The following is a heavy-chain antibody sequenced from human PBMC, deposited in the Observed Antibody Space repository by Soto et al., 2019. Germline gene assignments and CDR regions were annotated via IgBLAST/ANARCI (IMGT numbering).Heavy chain of an antibody. Sequence: QVQLVESGGGVVQPGRSLRLSCAASGFTFSSYGMHWVRQAPGKGLEWVAVISYDGSNKYYADSVKGRFTISRDNSKNTLYLQMNSLRAEDTAVYYCATDGMITFGGVIANIDYWGQGTLVTVSS. CDR1: GFTFSSYG. V-gene: IGHV3-30*03. J-gene: IGHJ4*02. D-gene: IGHD3-16*02. CDR3: ATDGMITFGGVIANIDY. CDR2: ISYDGSNK.